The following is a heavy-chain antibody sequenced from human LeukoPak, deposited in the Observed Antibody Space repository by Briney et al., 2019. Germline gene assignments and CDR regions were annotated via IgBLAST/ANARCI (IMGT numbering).Heavy chain of an antibody. CDR3: ARGDTSLQRDDALDI. CDR2: ISITSTHI. CDR1: GFTFSSYS. J-gene: IGHJ3*02. Sequence: GGSLRLSCAASGFTFSSYSMNWVRQAPGKGLEWVSSISITSTHIYYAASVRGRFTISRDNAKNSLNLQMNSLRAEDTALYYCARGDTSLQRDDALDIWGQGTMVSVSS. V-gene: IGHV3-21*01. D-gene: IGHD2/OR15-2a*01.